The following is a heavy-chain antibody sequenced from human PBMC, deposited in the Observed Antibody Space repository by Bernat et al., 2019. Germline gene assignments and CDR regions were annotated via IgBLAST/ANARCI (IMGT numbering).Heavy chain of an antibody. V-gene: IGHV4-34*01. D-gene: IGHD2-15*01. Sequence: QVQLQQWGAGLLKPSETLSLTCAVYGGSFSGYYWSWIRQPPGKGLEWIGEINHSGSTNYNPSLKSRVTISVDTSKNQSSLKLSSVTAAETAVYYCARGYDSSGGSSALDYWGQGTLVTVSS. CDR3: ARGYDSSGGSSALDY. J-gene: IGHJ4*02. CDR2: INHSGST. CDR1: GGSFSGYY.